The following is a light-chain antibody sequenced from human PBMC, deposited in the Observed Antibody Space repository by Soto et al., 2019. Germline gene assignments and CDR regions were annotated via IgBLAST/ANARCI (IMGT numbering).Light chain of an antibody. CDR3: QKYNNWPWT. V-gene: IGKV3-15*01. CDR1: QSISDT. CDR2: SAS. J-gene: IGKJ1*01. Sequence: VITHAPAKLCVSLLVRANLSLRASQSISDTLAWYQQKPGQAPRLLIYSASRRATGFPARFSGSGSGTDFTLTISSLQSEDFAVYYCQKYNNWPWTCGKG.